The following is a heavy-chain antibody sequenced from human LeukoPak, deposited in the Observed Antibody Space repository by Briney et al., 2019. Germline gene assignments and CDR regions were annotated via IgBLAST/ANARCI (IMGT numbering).Heavy chain of an antibody. V-gene: IGHV3-66*01. CDR1: GFTVSSNY. J-gene: IGHJ4*02. Sequence: GGSLRLSCAASGFTVSSNYMSWVRQAPGKGLEWVSVIYSGGSTYYADSVKGRFTISRDNSKNTLYLQMNSLRAEDTAVYYCAREAVGAYFDYWGQGTLVTVSS. CDR2: IYSGGST. CDR3: AREAVGAYFDY. D-gene: IGHD1-26*01.